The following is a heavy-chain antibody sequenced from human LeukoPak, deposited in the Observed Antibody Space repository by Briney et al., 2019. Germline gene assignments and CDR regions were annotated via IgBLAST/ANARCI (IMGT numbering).Heavy chain of an antibody. CDR3: ATQNELQ. J-gene: IGHJ4*02. V-gene: IGHV3-15*01. CDR2: MKGQTDGGTA. D-gene: IGHD1-1*01. Sequence: GGSLRLSCAGSGFTFKNAWISWVRQAPGRGLEWVGLMKGQTDGGTADYAAPVKGRFTISRDDSMNTRYMQLNSLKTDHTDVNYCATQNELQWGQGTLVTVSS. CDR1: GFTFKNAW.